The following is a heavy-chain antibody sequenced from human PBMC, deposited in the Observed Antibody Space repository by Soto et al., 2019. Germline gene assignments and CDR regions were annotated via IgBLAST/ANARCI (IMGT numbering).Heavy chain of an antibody. CDR1: GGTFSSYA. CDR3: ARDHSYYDSSTGWFDP. V-gene: IGHV1-69*13. J-gene: IGHJ5*02. CDR2: IIPIFGTA. D-gene: IGHD3-22*01. Sequence: SVKVSCKASGGTFSSYAISWVRQAPGQGLEWMGGIIPIFGTANYAQKFQGRVTITADESTSTAYMELSSLRSEDTAVYYCARDHSYYDSSTGWFDPWGQGTLVTVSS.